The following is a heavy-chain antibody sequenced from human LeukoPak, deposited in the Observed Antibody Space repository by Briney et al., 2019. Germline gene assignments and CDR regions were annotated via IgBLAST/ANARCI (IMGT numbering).Heavy chain of an antibody. D-gene: IGHD6-19*01. CDR1: GGSISSYY. CDR2: IYTSGST. Sequence: KSSETLSLTCTVSGGSISSYYWSWIRQPAGKGLEWIGRIYTSGSTNYNPSLKSRVTMSVDTSKNQFSLKLSSVTAADTAVYYCARDCSIAVAGTRSVYYYYYMDVWGKGTTVTISS. CDR3: ARDCSIAVAGTRSVYYYYYMDV. V-gene: IGHV4-4*07. J-gene: IGHJ6*03.